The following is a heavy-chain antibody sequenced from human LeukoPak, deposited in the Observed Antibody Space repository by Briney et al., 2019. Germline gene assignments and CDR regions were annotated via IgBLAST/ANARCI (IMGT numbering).Heavy chain of an antibody. V-gene: IGHV3-33*01. D-gene: IGHD3-16*01. J-gene: IGHJ4*02. CDR1: GFSFSTYG. Sequence: GGSLRLSCSASGFSFSTYGMHWVRQAPGKGLEWGALIWTAGTNTYYADSVKGRFTISRDNSKNTLYLQMNSLRAEDTAVYYCAGDTPPGGDYYFDYWGQGTLVIVSS. CDR2: IWTAGTNT. CDR3: AGDTPPGGDYYFDY.